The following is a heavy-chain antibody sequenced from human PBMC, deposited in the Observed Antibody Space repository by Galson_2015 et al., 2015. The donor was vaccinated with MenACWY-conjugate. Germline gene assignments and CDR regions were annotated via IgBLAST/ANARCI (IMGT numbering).Heavy chain of an antibody. CDR3: ARDPTWEYRCYNSGTDFDY. V-gene: IGHV1-18*04. D-gene: IGHD5-12*01. J-gene: IGHJ4*02. Sequence: SVKVSCKASGYTFTTYGISWVRQAPGQGLEWMGWISAYNGNTNYTQKLQGRVTMTTDTSTNTAYMELRSLRSDDTAVYYCARDPTWEYRCYNSGTDFDYWGQGTLVTVSS. CDR2: ISAYNGNT. CDR1: GYTFTTYG.